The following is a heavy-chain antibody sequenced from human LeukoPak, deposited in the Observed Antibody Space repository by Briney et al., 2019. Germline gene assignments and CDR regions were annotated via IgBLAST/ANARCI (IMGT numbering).Heavy chain of an antibody. CDR2: IYHSGST. J-gene: IGHJ5*02. V-gene: IGHV4-38-2*02. D-gene: IGHD6-13*01. Sequence: SETLSLTCTVSDYSISNDYYWGWIRQPPGKGLEWIGSIYHSGSTYYNPSLKSRVTISVDTSKNQFSLKLSSVTAADTAVYYCARAYSSSWYWFDPWGQGTLVTVSS. CDR1: DYSISNDYY. CDR3: ARAYSSSWYWFDP.